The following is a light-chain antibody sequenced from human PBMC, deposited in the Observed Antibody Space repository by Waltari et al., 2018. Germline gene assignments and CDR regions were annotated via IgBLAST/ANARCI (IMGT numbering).Light chain of an antibody. CDR3: LQHSNYPFT. CDR1: QDIRDD. V-gene: IGKV1-17*01. Sequence: DIQMTQSPSSLSASIGDRVTITCRASQDIRDDLGWYQQKPGEAPRRLSYGASTLQTGVPSRVSGSGSGTDFTLTITSLQPEDFATYYCLQHSNYPFTFGPGTTVDVK. CDR2: GAS. J-gene: IGKJ3*01.